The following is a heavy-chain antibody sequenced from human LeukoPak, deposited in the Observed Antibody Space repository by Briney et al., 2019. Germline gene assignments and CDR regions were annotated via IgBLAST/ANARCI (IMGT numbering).Heavy chain of an antibody. Sequence: GGSLRLSCAASGFTFSNFAMTWVRQAPGKGLAWVSSIRGSGTTTYYTDSVKGRFTMSRDNSKNTLYLQMNSLRAEDTAVYYCARDRQWLVRGYFDYWGQGTLVTVSS. V-gene: IGHV3-23*01. J-gene: IGHJ4*02. CDR3: ARDRQWLVRGYFDY. D-gene: IGHD6-19*01. CDR1: GFTFSNFA. CDR2: IRGSGTTT.